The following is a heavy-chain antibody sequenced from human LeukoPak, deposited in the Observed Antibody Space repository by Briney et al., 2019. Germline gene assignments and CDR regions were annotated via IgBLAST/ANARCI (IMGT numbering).Heavy chain of an antibody. CDR3: ARERMTTVTTGAFDI. J-gene: IGHJ3*02. V-gene: IGHV1-2*02. CDR2: INPNSGGT. Sequence: GASVKVSCKASGYTFTGYYMHWVRQAPGQGLEWMGWINPNSGGTSYAQKFQGRVTMTRDTSISTAYMELSRLRSDDTAVYYCARERMTTVTTGAFDIWGQGTMVTVSS. D-gene: IGHD4-17*01. CDR1: GYTFTGYY.